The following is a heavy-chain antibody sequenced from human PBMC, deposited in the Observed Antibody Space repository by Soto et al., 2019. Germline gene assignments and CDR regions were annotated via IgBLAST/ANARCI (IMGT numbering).Heavy chain of an antibody. Sequence: ASVKVSCKASGYTFTSYGISWVRQAPGQGLEWMGWISAYNGNTNYAQKLQGRVTMTTDTSTSTAYMELRSLRSDDTAVYYCARVGEWLRLGDYFDYWGQGTLVTVSS. D-gene: IGHD5-12*01. J-gene: IGHJ4*02. CDR1: GYTFTSYG. CDR3: ARVGEWLRLGDYFDY. CDR2: ISAYNGNT. V-gene: IGHV1-18*01.